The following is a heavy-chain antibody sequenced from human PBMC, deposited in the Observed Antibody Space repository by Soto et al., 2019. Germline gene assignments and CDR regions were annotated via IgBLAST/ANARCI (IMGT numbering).Heavy chain of an antibody. CDR2: MNPNSGNT. J-gene: IGHJ5*02. CDR3: ARGRDCSGGSCYGDWFDP. V-gene: IGHV1-8*01. D-gene: IGHD2-15*01. Sequence: VASVKVSCKASGYTFTSYDINWVRQATGQGLEWMGWMNPNSGNTGYAQKFQGRVTMTRNTSISTAYMELSSLRSEDTAVYYCARGRDCSGGSCYGDWFDPWGQGTLVTVSS. CDR1: GYTFTSYD.